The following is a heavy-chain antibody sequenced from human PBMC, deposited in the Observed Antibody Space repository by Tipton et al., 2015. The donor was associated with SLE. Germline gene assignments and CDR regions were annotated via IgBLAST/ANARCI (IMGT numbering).Heavy chain of an antibody. CDR2: IYYSGST. V-gene: IGHV4-59*11. CDR3: ARVFDFWSGYWFDY. CDR1: GGSISSHY. Sequence: TLSLTCTVSGGSISSHYWSWIRQPPGKGLEWIGNIYYSGSTNYNPSLKSRVTTSVDTSKNQFSLKLSSVTAADTAVYYCARVFDFWSGYWFDYWGQGTLVTVSS. D-gene: IGHD3-3*01. J-gene: IGHJ4*02.